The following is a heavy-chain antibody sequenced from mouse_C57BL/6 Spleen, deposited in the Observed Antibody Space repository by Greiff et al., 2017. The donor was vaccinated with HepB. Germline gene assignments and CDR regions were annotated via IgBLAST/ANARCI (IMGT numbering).Heavy chain of an antibody. D-gene: IGHD1-1*01. V-gene: IGHV1-59*01. CDR2: IDPSDSYT. J-gene: IGHJ3*01. Sequence: VQLQQPGAELVRPGTSVKLSCKASGYTFTSYWMHWVKQRPGQGLEWIGVIDPSDSYTNYNQKFKGKATLTVDTSSSTAYMQLSSLTSEDSAVYYCARCYYGSSYGFAYWGQGTLVTVSA. CDR3: ARCYYGSSYGFAY. CDR1: GYTFTSYW.